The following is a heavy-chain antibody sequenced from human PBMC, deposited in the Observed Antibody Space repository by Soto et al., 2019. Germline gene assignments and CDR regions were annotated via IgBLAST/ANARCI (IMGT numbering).Heavy chain of an antibody. CDR2: IIPIFGTA. Sequence: SVKVSCKASGGTFSSYAISWVRQAPGQGLEWMGGIIPIFGTANYAQKFQGRVTITADESTSTAYMELSSLRSEDTAVYYCARDRATGTRVLGWFDPWGQGTLVTVSS. CDR1: GGTFSSYA. CDR3: ARDRATGTRVLGWFDP. J-gene: IGHJ5*02. V-gene: IGHV1-69*13. D-gene: IGHD1-7*01.